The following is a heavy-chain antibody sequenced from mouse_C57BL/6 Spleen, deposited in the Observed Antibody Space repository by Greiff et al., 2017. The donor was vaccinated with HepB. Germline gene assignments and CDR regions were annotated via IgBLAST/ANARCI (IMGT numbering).Heavy chain of an antibody. D-gene: IGHD2-4*01. CDR2: IDPSDSYP. CDR3: GRRDDYDHFDY. V-gene: IGHV1-69*01. J-gene: IGHJ2*01. Sequence: QVQLQQPGAELVMPGASVKLSCQASGYTFPSYWMHWVKQRPGQGLEWIGEIDPSDSYPNYNQKFKGKSTFTVDNSSSTAYMQLSSLTSEAYAVYYCGRRDDYDHFDYGGKGTTLTVSS. CDR1: GYTFPSYW.